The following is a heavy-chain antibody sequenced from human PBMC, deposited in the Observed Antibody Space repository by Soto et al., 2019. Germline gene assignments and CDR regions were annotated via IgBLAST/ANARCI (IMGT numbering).Heavy chain of an antibody. V-gene: IGHV3-48*02. CDR2: ISSHSSTL. CDR3: VRDGSGNLYLNWFDP. CDR1: GFTFSSYS. D-gene: IGHD6-19*01. J-gene: IGHJ5*02. Sequence: LRLSCAASGFTFSSYSMNWVRQAPGKGLEWISYISSHSSTLYYADSVKGRFTISRDNAGGSLYLHMNSLRDEDTAVYYCVRDGSGNLYLNWFDPWGQGTLVTVSS.